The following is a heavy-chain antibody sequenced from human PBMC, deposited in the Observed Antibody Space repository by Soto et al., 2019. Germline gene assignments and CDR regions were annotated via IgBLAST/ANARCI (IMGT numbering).Heavy chain of an antibody. Sequence: QVQLVQSGAEVKKPGASVKFSCKASGYTFTSCAMHWVRQAPGHRLEWMGWINAGNGNTKYSQNFQGRVTITRDTSASTAYMELNSLRSEDTAVYYCARAAQNCGGDCYATHFDYWGQGTLVTVSS. CDR2: INAGNGNT. D-gene: IGHD2-21*02. CDR1: GYTFTSCA. V-gene: IGHV1-3*01. J-gene: IGHJ4*02. CDR3: ARAAQNCGGDCYATHFDY.